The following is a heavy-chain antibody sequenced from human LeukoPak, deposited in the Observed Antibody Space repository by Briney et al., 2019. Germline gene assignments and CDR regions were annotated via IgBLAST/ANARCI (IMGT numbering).Heavy chain of an antibody. CDR2: INPNSGGT. D-gene: IGHD6-19*01. CDR3: ARDQHSSGWYEGDY. V-gene: IGHV1-2*02. J-gene: IGHJ4*02. Sequence: ASVKVSCKASGYTFTGYYMHWVRQAPGQGLEWMGWINPNSGGTKYAQKFQGRVTMTRDTSISTAYMKLSRLRPDDTAVYYCARDQHSSGWYEGDYWGQGTMVTVSS. CDR1: GYTFTGYY.